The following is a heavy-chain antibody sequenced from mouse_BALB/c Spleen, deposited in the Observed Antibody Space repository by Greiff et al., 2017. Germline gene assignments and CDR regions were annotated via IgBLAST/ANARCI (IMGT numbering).Heavy chain of an antibody. CDR2: IYPGSGST. CDR1: GYNFTSYW. D-gene: IGHD2-4*01. CDR3: ARYDYDYDGGAMDY. J-gene: IGHJ4*01. Sequence: VQLQQPGAELVKPGTSVKLSCKASGYNFTSYWINWVKLRPGQGLEWIGDIYPGSGSTNYNEKFKSKATLTVDTSSSTAYMQLSSLASEDSALYYCARYDYDYDGGAMDYWGQGTSVTVSS. V-gene: IGHV1-55*01.